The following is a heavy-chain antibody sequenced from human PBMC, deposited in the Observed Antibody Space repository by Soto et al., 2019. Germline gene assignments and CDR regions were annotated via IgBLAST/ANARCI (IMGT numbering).Heavy chain of an antibody. J-gene: IGHJ4*02. CDR3: AGEFYDTTGFIDS. D-gene: IGHD3-22*01. Sequence: QVQVVQSGAEVKKPGSSVKVSCKASGGTFTSYTINWVRQAPGQGLEWMGKIIPTIDSVNYAQKVQGRVTITADKTTRTFFMELSRLSSEDTAVYYCAGEFYDTTGFIDSWGQGTLVTVSS. V-gene: IGHV1-69*08. CDR2: IIPTIDSV. CDR1: GGTFTSYT.